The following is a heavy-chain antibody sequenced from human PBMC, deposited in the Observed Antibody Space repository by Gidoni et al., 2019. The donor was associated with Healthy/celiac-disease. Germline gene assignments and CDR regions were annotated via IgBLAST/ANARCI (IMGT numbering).Heavy chain of an antibody. CDR1: GGTFSRYA. Sequence: QVQLVQSGAEVKKPGSSVKVSCKASGGTFSRYAISWVRQAPGQGLEWMGGIIPIFGTANYAQKFQGRVTITADESTSTAYMELSSLRSEDTAVYYCARDPLNWVVMTYYYYGMDVWGQGTTVTVSS. CDR2: IIPIFGTA. V-gene: IGHV1-69*01. CDR3: ARDPLNWVVMTYYYYGMDV. D-gene: IGHD3-22*01. J-gene: IGHJ6*02.